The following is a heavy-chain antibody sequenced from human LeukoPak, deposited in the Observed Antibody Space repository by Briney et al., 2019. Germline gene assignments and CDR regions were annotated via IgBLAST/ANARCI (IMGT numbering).Heavy chain of an antibody. Sequence: SETLSLTCTVSGGSFNSYYWSWIRQPAGKGLEWIGRIYSSGGTNYNPSLKSRVTMSVDTSKNQFSLQVSSVTAADTAIYYCAREYCRSTSCYTGPSFDYWGQGTLVTVSS. D-gene: IGHD2-2*02. J-gene: IGHJ4*02. V-gene: IGHV4-4*07. CDR3: AREYCRSTSCYTGPSFDY. CDR2: IYSSGGT. CDR1: GGSFNSYY.